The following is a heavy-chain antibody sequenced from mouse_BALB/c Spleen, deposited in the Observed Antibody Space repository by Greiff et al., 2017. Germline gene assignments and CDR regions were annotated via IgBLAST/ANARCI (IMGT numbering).Heavy chain of an antibody. CDR3: KIYYDYDGDAMDY. D-gene: IGHD2-4*01. CDR1: GFNIKDYY. J-gene: IGHJ4*01. CDR2: IDPENGDT. V-gene: IGHV14-4*02. Sequence: VQLKQSGAELVRSGASVKLSCTASGFNIKDYYMHWVKQRPEQGLEWIGWIDPENGDTEYAPKFQGKATMTADTSSNTAYLQLSSLTSEDTAVYYCKIYYDYDGDAMDYWGQGTSVTVSS.